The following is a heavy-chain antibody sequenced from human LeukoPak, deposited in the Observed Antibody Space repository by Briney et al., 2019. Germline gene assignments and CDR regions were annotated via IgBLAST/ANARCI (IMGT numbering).Heavy chain of an antibody. V-gene: IGHV3-21*01. CDR2: ISTSSSYI. CDR1: GFTFSSYS. J-gene: IGHJ4*02. D-gene: IGHD5-12*01. CDR3: ARVTRGGYDGYFDY. Sequence: GGSLRLSCAASGFTFSSYSMNWVRQAPGKGLEWVSFISTSSSYIYYADSLKGRFTISRDNAKKSLYLQINSLRAEDTAVYYCARVTRGGYDGYFDYWGQGTLVTVSS.